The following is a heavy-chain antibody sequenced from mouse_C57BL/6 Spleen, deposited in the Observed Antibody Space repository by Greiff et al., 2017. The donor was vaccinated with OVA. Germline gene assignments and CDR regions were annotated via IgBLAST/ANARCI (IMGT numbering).Heavy chain of an antibody. V-gene: IGHV10-1*01. CDR1: GFSFNTYA. D-gene: IGHD1-1*01. CDR2: IRSKSNNYAT. Sequence: EVKLVESGGGLVQPKGSLKLSCAASGFSFNTYAMNWVRQAPGKGLEWVARIRSKSNNYATYYADSVKDRLTISRDDSESMRYLQMNNLKTEDTAMYYWVRDYGSSYAYYFDYWGQGTTLTVSS. J-gene: IGHJ2*01. CDR3: VRDYGSSYAYYFDY.